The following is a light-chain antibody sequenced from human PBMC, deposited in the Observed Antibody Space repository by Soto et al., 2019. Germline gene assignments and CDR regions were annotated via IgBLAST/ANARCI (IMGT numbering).Light chain of an antibody. CDR2: WAS. CDR1: QSVLFSTNNKNY. Sequence: DIVMNQSPDSLAVSLGERATINCKSSQSVLFSTNNKNYLAWYQQKPGQPPKLLIYWASTRESGVPDRFSGSRFGTDLCLTLSSLQAEDVAVYYCQQYYSSPPGLTFGGGTKVEIK. CDR3: QQYYSSPPGLT. V-gene: IGKV4-1*01. J-gene: IGKJ4*01.